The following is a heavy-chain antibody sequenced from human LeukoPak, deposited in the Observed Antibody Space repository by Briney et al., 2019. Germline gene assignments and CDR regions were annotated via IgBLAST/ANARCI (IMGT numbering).Heavy chain of an antibody. CDR2: IYYSGST. D-gene: IGHD2-2*01. V-gene: IGHV4-30-4*01. CDR3: AREPYCSSTSCYGDWFNP. Sequence: SQTLSLTCTVSGGSISSGDYYWSWIRQPPGEGLEWIGYIYYSGSTYYNPSLKSRVTISVDTSKNQFSLKLSSVTAADTAVYYCAREPYCSSTSCYGDWFNPWGQGTLVTVSS. J-gene: IGHJ5*02. CDR1: GGSISSGDYY.